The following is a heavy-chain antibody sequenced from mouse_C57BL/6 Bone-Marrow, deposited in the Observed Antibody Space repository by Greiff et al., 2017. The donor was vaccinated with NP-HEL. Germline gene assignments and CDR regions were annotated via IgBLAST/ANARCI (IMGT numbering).Heavy chain of an antibody. V-gene: IGHV1-82*01. CDR3: ARDKGYAMDY. Sequence: QVQLQQSGPELVKPGASVKISCKASGYAFSSSWVNWVKQRPGKGLEWIGRIYPGDGDTNYNGKFKGKATLTADKSSSTAYMQLSSLTSEDSAVYFCARDKGYAMDYWGQGTSVTVSS. CDR1: GYAFSSSW. J-gene: IGHJ4*01. CDR2: IYPGDGDT. D-gene: IGHD1-3*01.